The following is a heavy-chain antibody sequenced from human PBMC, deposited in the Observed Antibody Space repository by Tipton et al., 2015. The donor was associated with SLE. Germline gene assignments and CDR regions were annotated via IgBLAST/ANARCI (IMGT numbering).Heavy chain of an antibody. D-gene: IGHD5-12*01. CDR3: ARGSGYDWPGGYYYYGMDV. CDR2: IYYSGST. CDR1: GGSISSGDYY. J-gene: IGHJ6*02. V-gene: IGHV4-30-4*01. Sequence: TLSLTCTVSGGSISSGDYYWSWIRQPPGKGLEWIGYIYYSGSTYYNPSLKSRVTISIDTSKNQFSLKLSSVTAADTAVYYCARGSGYDWPGGYYYYGMDVWCQWTTVTVSS.